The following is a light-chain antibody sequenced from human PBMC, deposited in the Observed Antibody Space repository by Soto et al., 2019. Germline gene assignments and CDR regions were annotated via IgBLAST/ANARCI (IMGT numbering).Light chain of an antibody. CDR2: AAS. CDR3: QHFFSFPFT. V-gene: IGKV1-33*01. J-gene: IGKJ3*01. Sequence: DVYLTQSPSSLSASVGDRVTITCRASQDISSDVTWYHVKPGQVPKVIIYAASKLDIGVPSRFSGRGSETRFTLTISSLQPEDFATYYCQHFFSFPFTFGPGTRVDV. CDR1: QDISSD.